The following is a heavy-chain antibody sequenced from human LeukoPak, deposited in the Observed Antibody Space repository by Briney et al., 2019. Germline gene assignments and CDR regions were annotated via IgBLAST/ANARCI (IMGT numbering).Heavy chain of an antibody. D-gene: IGHD5-12*01. CDR1: GYTFTSYG. V-gene: IGHV1-18*01. CDR3: ARARYSGYDYPSYFDY. J-gene: IGHJ4*02. CDR2: ISAYNGNT. Sequence: GASVKVSCKASGYTFTSYGISWVRQAPGQGLEWMGWISAYNGNTNYAQKLQGRVTMTTDTSTSTAYMELRSLRSDDTAVYYCARARYSGYDYPSYFDYWGQGTLVTVSS.